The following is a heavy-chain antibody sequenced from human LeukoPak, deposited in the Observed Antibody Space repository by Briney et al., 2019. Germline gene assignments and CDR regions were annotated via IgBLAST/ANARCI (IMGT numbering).Heavy chain of an antibody. CDR2: IYYSGST. D-gene: IGHD3-3*01. CDR1: GGSISSGGYY. CDR3: AREQTYDFWSGRNVNWFDP. J-gene: IGHJ5*02. Sequence: SETLSLTCTVSGGSISSGGYYWSRIRQHPGKGLEWIGYIYYSGSTYYNPSLKSRVTISVDTSKNQFSLKLSSVTAADTAVYYCAREQTYDFWSGRNVNWFDPWGQGTLVTVSS. V-gene: IGHV4-31*03.